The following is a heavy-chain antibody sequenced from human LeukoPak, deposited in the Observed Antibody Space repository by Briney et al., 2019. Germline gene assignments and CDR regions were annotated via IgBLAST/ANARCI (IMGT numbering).Heavy chain of an antibody. Sequence: ASVKVSCKASGYTFTSYDVNWFRQATGQGLEWMGWMNPNSGNTGYAQKFQGRVSLTRDTSISTAYMELSSLRSEDTAVYYCAKNTALTGGFDSWGQGILVTVSS. D-gene: IGHD3-16*01. CDR2: MNPNSGNT. J-gene: IGHJ4*02. CDR3: AKNTALTGGFDS. V-gene: IGHV1-8*01. CDR1: GYTFTSYD.